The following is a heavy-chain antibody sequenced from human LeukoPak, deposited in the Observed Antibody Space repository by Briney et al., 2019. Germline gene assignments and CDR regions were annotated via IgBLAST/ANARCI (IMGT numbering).Heavy chain of an antibody. CDR1: GFTFSSYA. CDR3: AREPQDIVVVPTAQNDAFDV. Sequence: GGSLRLSCAASGFTFSSYAMHWVRQAPGKGLEWVAVISYDGSNKYYADSVKGRFTISRDNSKNTLYLQMNSLRAEDTAVYSCAREPQDIVVVPTAQNDAFDVWGQGTMVTVSS. V-gene: IGHV3-30-3*01. D-gene: IGHD2-2*01. CDR2: ISYDGSNK. J-gene: IGHJ3*01.